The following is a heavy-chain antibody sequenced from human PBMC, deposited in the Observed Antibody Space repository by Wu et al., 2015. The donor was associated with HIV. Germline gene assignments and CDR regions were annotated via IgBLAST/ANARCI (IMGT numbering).Heavy chain of an antibody. V-gene: IGHV1-18*04. D-gene: IGHD3-22*01. J-gene: IGHJ3*02. CDR2: VSAWDGRT. Sequence: QVQLVQSGDEVKKPGASVKVSCKASGYLFTHYGVTWVRLAPGQRLEWVGWVSAWDGRTNYAQNLQGRVAMTTDSSTDTAYMELSSLRSEDTAVYYCARGKWPYYYDSSGYCPGAFDIWGQGTMVTVSS. CDR3: ARGKWPYYYDSSGYCPGAFDI. CDR1: GYLFTHYG.